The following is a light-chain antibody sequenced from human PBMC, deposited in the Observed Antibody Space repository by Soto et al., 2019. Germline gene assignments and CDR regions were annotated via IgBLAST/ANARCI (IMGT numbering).Light chain of an antibody. J-gene: IGKJ2*01. CDR2: GAS. V-gene: IGKV3-20*01. CDR3: QQYGDRAYT. Sequence: EIVLTQSPGTLSLSPGERATLSCRASQSVSSSYLAWYQQKPGQAPRLLIYGASSRATGIPDRFSGSGSGTAFTLTISRLEPEDFAVYYGQQYGDRAYTFGQGTKLEIK. CDR1: QSVSSSY.